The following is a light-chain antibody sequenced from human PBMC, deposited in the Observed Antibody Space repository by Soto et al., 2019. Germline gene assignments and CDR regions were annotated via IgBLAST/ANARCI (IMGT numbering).Light chain of an antibody. CDR2: EVS. J-gene: IGLJ2*01. Sequence: QSALIQPASVSGSPGQSITIACTGTSSDVGGYNYVSWYQQHPGNAPKLMIYEVSNRPSGVSNRFSGSKSGNTASLTISGLQAEDEADYYCSSYTSSSPVVFGGGTKLTVL. V-gene: IGLV2-14*01. CDR3: SSYTSSSPVV. CDR1: SSDVGGYNY.